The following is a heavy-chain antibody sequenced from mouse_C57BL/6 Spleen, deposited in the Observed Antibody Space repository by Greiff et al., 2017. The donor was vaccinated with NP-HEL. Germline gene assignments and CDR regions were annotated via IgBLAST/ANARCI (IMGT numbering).Heavy chain of an antibody. V-gene: IGHV1-64*01. D-gene: IGHD1-1*01. CDR1: GYTFTSYW. J-gene: IGHJ4*01. Sequence: QVQLQQPGAELVKPGASVKLSCKASGYTFTSYWMHWVKQRPGQGLEWIGMIHPDSGSTNYNEKFKGKATLTVDKSSSTAYMQLSSLTSEDSAVYDGARSITTVVAGAMDYWGQGTSVTVSS. CDR3: ARSITTVVAGAMDY. CDR2: IHPDSGST.